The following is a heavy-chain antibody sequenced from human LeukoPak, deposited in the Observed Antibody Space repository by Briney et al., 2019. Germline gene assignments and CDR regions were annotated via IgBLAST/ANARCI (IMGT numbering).Heavy chain of an antibody. D-gene: IGHD3-22*01. CDR3: ARRFNYYDSSGYYEGFYFDY. J-gene: IGHJ4*02. V-gene: IGHV1-18*01. Sequence: ASVKVSCKASGYTFTSYGISWVRQAPGQGLEWMGWISAYARKFQGRVTMTTDTSTSTAYMELRSLRSDDTAVYYCARRFNYYDSSGYYEGFYFDYWGQGTLVTVSS. CDR2: ISAY. CDR1: GYTFTSYG.